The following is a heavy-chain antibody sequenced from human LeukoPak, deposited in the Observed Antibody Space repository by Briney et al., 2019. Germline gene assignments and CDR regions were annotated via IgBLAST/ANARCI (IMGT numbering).Heavy chain of an antibody. CDR2: INDSGRI. D-gene: IGHD1-7*01. J-gene: IGHJ6*03. CDR1: GGSFSNYY. CDR3: ARRWNYGRNYYIDV. V-gene: IGHV4-34*01. Sequence: SETLFLTCAVYGGSFSNYYWSWIRQPPGKGLEWIGEINDSGRINYNPSLMSRVTVSVDTSKNQFSLRLTSVTATDTAVYYCARRWNYGRNYYIDVWGNGATVSVSS.